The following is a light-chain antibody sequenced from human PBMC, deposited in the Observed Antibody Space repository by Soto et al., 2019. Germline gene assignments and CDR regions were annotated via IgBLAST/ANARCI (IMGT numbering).Light chain of an antibody. J-gene: IGKJ4*01. CDR1: QSVTGNY. V-gene: IGKV3-20*01. CDR2: GAS. CDR3: NQYGTSSLPGSAPLP. Sequence: ENVLTQSPGTLSLSPGERATLSCRASQSVTGNYLAWYQQKPGQAPRLLVYGASSRATGIPDRFSGSGSGTDFTLTISRLEPDDFAVYYCNQYGTSSLPGSAPLPFGGGTKVEIK.